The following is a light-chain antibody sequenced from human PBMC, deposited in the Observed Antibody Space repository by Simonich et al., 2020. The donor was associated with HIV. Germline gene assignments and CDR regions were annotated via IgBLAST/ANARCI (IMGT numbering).Light chain of an antibody. CDR1: QSVLYSSNNKNY. J-gene: IGKJ5*01. V-gene: IGKV4-1*01. CDR3: QQYYITSIT. CDR2: WAS. Sequence: IVMTQSPDSLAVSLGVRATINCKSSQSVLYSSNNKNYLAWYQQKPGQPPKLLIYWASTRESGVPDRFSGSGSGTDFTLTINSLQAEDVAVYYCQQYYITSITFGQGTRLEIK.